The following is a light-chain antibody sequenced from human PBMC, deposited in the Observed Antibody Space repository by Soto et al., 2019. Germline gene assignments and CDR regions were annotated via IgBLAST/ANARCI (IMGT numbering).Light chain of an antibody. CDR3: LQDYNYPPT. J-gene: IGKJ1*01. CDR1: QTISND. V-gene: IGKV1-6*01. CDR2: FAS. Sequence: IQMTQSPSTLSGSVGDRVTITCRASQTISNDLGWYQQKPGKAPKLLIYFASTLQSGVPSRFSGSGSGTDFTLTISSLQPEDFATYYCLQDYNYPPTFGQGTKVDIK.